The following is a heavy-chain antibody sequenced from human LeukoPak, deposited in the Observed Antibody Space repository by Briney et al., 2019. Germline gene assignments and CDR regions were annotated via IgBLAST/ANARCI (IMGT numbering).Heavy chain of an antibody. CDR3: AELGITMVGGV. J-gene: IGHJ6*04. D-gene: IGHD3-10*02. CDR2: ISSTSIYI. Sequence: GGSLRLSCAASGFTFSSYSMNWVRQAPGKGLEWVSSISSTSIYIFYADSVKGRFTISRDNAKNSLYLQMNSLRAEDTAVYYCAELGITMVGGVWGKGTTVTISS. CDR1: GFTFSSYS. V-gene: IGHV3-21*01.